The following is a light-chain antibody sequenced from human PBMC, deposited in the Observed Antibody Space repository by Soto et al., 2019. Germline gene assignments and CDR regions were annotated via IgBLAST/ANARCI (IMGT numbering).Light chain of an antibody. Sequence: DIQMTQSPSTLSGSVGDRVTITCRASQTISSWLAWYQQKPGKAPKLLIYKASTLKSGVPSRFRGSGSGTEFTLTISSLQPEDFSTYYRQHYNSYSEAFGQGTKVERK. V-gene: IGKV1-5*03. CDR2: KAS. J-gene: IGKJ1*01. CDR1: QTISSW. CDR3: QHYNSYSEA.